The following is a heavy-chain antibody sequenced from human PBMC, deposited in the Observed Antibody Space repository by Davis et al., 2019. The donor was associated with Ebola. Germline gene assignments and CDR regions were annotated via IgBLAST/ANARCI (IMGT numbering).Heavy chain of an antibody. CDR3: ARSGLSFGVVKYHYGMDV. CDR2: IYSGGST. Sequence: GESLKISCAASGFSFYNYAMSWVRQAPGKGLEWVSVIYSGGSTDYADSVKGRFTISRHNSNNTLYLQMNSLRAEDTAVYYCARSGLSFGVVKYHYGMDVWGKGTTVTVSS. J-gene: IGHJ6*04. V-gene: IGHV3-23*03. D-gene: IGHD3-3*01. CDR1: GFSFYNYA.